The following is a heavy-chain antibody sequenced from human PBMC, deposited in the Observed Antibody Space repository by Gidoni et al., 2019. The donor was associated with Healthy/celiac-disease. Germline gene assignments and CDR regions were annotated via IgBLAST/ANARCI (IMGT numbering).Heavy chain of an antibody. J-gene: IGHJ4*02. CDR3: ARRVGAKNQSFDY. CDR1: GFTFSSYS. CDR2: ISSSSSYI. V-gene: IGHV3-21*01. D-gene: IGHD1-26*01. Sequence: EVQLVESGGGLVKPGGSLRLSCAASGFTFSSYSMTWVRQAPGKGLEWVSSISSSSSYIYYADSVKGRFTISRDNAKNSLYLQMNSLRAEDTAVYYCARRVGAKNQSFDYWGQGTLVTVSS.